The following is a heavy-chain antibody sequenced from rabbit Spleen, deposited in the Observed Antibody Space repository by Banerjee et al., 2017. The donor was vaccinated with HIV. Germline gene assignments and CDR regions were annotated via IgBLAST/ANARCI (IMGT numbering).Heavy chain of an antibody. J-gene: IGHJ4*01. V-gene: IGHV1S45*01. Sequence: QEQLEESGGDLVKPEGSLTLTCKASGVSFSGDSYMCWVRQAPGKGLEWVVCIDAGSSGFTYFASWAKGRFTISKTSSTTVTLQMTSLTAADTATYFCARNSYIYGYSGYTYAKYYLNLWGPGTLVTVS. CDR1: GVSFSGDSY. D-gene: IGHD6-1*01. CDR3: ARNSYIYGYSGYTYAKYYLNL. CDR2: IDAGSSGFT.